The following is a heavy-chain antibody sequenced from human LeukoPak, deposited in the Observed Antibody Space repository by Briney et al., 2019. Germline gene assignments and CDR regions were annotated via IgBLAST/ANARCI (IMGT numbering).Heavy chain of an antibody. CDR1: GFTFSNHW. D-gene: IGHD1-26*01. J-gene: IGHJ4*02. V-gene: IGHV3-7*04. CDR3: ARGGGSYYNY. CDR2: IKQDGSEK. Sequence: GGSLRLSCTASGFTFSNHWMSWVRQAPAKGLEWVANIKQDGSEKYYVDSVKGRFTISRDNAKNSLYLQMNSLRAEDTAVYYCARGGGSYYNYWGQGTLVTVSS.